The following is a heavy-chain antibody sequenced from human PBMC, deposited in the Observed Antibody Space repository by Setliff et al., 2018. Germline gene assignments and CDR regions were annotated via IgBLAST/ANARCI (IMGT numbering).Heavy chain of an antibody. Sequence: SETLSLTCSVSGGSISPYYWGWIRQSPKTGLEFIAHVRYTGRAEYNPSLRSRASISIDTSKRQFSLKLRSLAAADTAIYYCARVIDAFYNYPDVWGKGTTVTVSS. CDR2: VRYTGRA. CDR1: GGSISPYY. CDR3: ARVIDAFYNYPDV. J-gene: IGHJ6*04. V-gene: IGHV4-59*01. D-gene: IGHD2-21*01.